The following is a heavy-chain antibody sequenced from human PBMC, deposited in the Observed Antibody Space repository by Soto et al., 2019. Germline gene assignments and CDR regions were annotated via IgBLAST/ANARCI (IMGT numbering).Heavy chain of an antibody. CDR1: GGSFSGYY. Sequence: QVQLQQWGAVLLKPSETLSLTCAVDGGSFSGYYWSWIRQTPGKVLEWIGEINHSGSTNYNPSLKSRVTISVDTSKNQFSLKLSSVTAADTAVYYCARERPVGSSSWYASAWFAPWGQGTLVTVSS. CDR3: ARERPVGSSSWYASAWFAP. V-gene: IGHV4-34*01. CDR2: INHSGST. D-gene: IGHD6-13*01. J-gene: IGHJ5*02.